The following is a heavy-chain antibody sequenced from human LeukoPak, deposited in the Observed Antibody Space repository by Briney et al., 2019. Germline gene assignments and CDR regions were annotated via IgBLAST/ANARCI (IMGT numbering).Heavy chain of an antibody. D-gene: IGHD5-18*01. CDR3: ARDTGIRGMDV. CDR2: ISGDGGST. Sequence: PGDSLRLSCAASGXTLSSYWMHWVRQAPGKGLEYVSAISGDGGSTDYADSVKGRFTISGDNSKNTLYLQMGSLRAEDMAVYYCARDTGIRGMDVWGQGTTVTVSS. J-gene: IGHJ6*02. CDR1: GXTLSSYW. V-gene: IGHV3-64*02.